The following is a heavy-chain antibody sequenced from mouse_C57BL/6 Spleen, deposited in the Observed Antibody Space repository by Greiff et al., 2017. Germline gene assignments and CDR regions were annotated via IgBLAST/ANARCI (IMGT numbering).Heavy chain of an antibody. D-gene: IGHD3-1*01. CDR3: TQGGTRGLFDY. CDR2: IDPETGGT. Sequence: QVQLQQSGAELVRPGASVTLSCKASGYTFTDYEMHWVKQTPVHGLEWIGAIDPETGGTAYNQKFKGKAILAADKSSSTAYMELRSLTSEDSAVYYCTQGGTRGLFDYWGQGTTLTVPS. J-gene: IGHJ2*01. CDR1: GYTFTDYE. V-gene: IGHV1-15*01.